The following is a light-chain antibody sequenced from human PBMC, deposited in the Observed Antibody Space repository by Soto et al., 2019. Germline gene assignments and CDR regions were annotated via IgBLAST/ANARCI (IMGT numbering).Light chain of an antibody. V-gene: IGKV3-20*01. J-gene: IGKJ4*01. Sequence: EIVLRQSPGTLSLSPGERATLSCRASQSVSSNFLAWYQEKPGQAPRLLIYGASSRATGIPDRFSGSGSGIDFTLTISRLEPEDFAVYYCRQYGYSLGFAFGGGTKVEIK. CDR1: QSVSSNF. CDR2: GAS. CDR3: RQYGYSLGFA.